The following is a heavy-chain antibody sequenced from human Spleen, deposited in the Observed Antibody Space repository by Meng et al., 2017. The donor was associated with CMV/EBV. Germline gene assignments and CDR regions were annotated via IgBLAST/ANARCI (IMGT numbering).Heavy chain of an antibody. CDR1: GFTFSDYY. CDR3: AREGYQLDAFDI. CDR2: IKRDGSEK. V-gene: IGHV3-7*01. J-gene: IGHJ3*02. Sequence: GGSLRLSCAASGFTFSDYYMSWIRQAPGKGLEWVANIKRDGSEKYYVDSVKGRFTISRDNAKNTLYLQMNSLRAEDTAVYYCAREGYQLDAFDIWGQGTMVTVSS. D-gene: IGHD2-2*01.